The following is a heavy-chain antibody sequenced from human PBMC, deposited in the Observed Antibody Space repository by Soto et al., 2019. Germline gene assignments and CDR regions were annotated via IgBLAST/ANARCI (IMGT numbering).Heavy chain of an antibody. CDR2: MNPNSGNT. CDR3: ARGLRFLEWLVY. Sequence: ASVKVSCKASGYTFTRYDINWVRQATGQGLEWMGWMNPNSGNTGYAQKFQGRVTMTRNTSISTAYMELSSLRSEDTAVYYCARGLRFLEWLVYWGQGTLVTVSS. CDR1: GYTFTRYD. J-gene: IGHJ4*02. D-gene: IGHD3-3*01. V-gene: IGHV1-8*01.